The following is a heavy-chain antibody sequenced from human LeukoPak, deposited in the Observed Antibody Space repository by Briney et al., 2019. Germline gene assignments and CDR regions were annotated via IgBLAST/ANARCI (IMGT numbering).Heavy chain of an antibody. D-gene: IGHD3-3*01. CDR2: ISGSGGST. V-gene: IGHV3-23*01. CDR1: GFTFSSYA. J-gene: IGHJ4*02. CDR3: AKDRRRIFGVGHFDY. Sequence: GGSLRLSCAASGFTFSSYAMSWVRQAPGKGLEWVSAISGSGGSTYYADSVKGRFTISRDSSKNTLYLQMNSLRAEDTAVYYCAKDRRRIFGVGHFDYWGQGTLVTVSS.